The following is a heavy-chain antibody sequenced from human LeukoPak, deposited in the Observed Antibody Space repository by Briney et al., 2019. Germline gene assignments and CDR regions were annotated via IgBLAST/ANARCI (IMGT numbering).Heavy chain of an antibody. CDR3: ARRDISSGWSFDY. D-gene: IGHD6-19*01. CDR2: IHTSGST. V-gene: IGHV4-4*07. CDR1: GGSISNYH. Sequence: SETLSLTCTVSGGSISNYHWSWIRQPAGKGLEWIGQIHTSGSTNYNPSLKSRVTMSIDTPENQLSLTIRSVTAADTAVYYCARRDISSGWSFDYWGQGTLVTVSS. J-gene: IGHJ4*02.